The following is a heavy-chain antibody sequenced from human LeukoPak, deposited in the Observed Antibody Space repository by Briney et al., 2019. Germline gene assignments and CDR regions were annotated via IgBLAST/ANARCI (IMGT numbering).Heavy chain of an antibody. J-gene: IGHJ6*02. V-gene: IGHV1-69*04. Sequence: ASVKVSCKASGGTFSSYAISWVRQAPGQGLEWMGRIIPILGIANYAQKFQGRVTITADKSTSTAYMELSSLRSEDTAVYYCARTVDTAMVTYYYYYYGMDVWGQGTTVTVSS. CDR3: ARTVDTAMVTYYYYYYGMDV. CDR2: IIPILGIA. D-gene: IGHD5-18*01. CDR1: GGTFSSYA.